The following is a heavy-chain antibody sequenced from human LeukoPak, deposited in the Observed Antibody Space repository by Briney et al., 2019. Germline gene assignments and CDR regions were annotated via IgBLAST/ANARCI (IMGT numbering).Heavy chain of an antibody. CDR1: GGSISSSSYY. J-gene: IGHJ4*02. V-gene: IGHV4-39*01. CDR3: ARLAGLRYFDWLFDY. Sequence: PSETLSLTCTVSGGSISSSSYYWGWIRQPPGKGLEWIGSIYYSGSTYYNPSLKSRVTISVDTSKNQFSLKLSPVTAADTAVYYCARLAGLRYFDWLFDYWGQGTLVTVSS. CDR2: IYYSGST. D-gene: IGHD3-9*01.